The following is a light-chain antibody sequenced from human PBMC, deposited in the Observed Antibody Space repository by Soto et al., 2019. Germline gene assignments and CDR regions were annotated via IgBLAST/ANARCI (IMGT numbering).Light chain of an antibody. Sequence: QSALTQPASVSGSPGQSITISCTGTSSDIGGYSYVSWYQQHPDKAPKLMIYEVSHRPSGVSNRFSGSKSGNTASLTISGLQAEDEADYSCRSYSSTSTPVVFGGGTKLAVL. CDR2: EVS. CDR3: RSYSSTSTPVV. CDR1: SSDIGGYSY. V-gene: IGLV2-14*01. J-gene: IGLJ2*01.